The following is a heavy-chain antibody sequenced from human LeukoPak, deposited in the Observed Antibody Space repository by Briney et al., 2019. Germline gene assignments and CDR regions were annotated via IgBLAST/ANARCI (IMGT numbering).Heavy chain of an antibody. J-gene: IGHJ4*02. CDR3: AKDGPIGVVVPAASKWCDY. V-gene: IGHV3-23*01. Sequence: GGSLRLSCAASGFTFSSYAMSWVRQAPGKGLEWVSAISGSGGSTYYADSVKGRFTISRDNSKNTLYLQMNSLRAEDTAVYYCAKDGPIGVVVPAASKWCDYWGQGTLVTVSS. CDR2: ISGSGGST. D-gene: IGHD2-2*01. CDR1: GFTFSSYA.